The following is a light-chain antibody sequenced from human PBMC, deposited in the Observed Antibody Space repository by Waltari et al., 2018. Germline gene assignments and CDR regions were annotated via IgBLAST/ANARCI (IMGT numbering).Light chain of an antibody. Sequence: QSALTQPASVSASPGQSITISCTGTSSDVGGYDYVSWDQQHRGKAPQLMIYAVNKRPSGVSQRFSASKSGNTDALTIFGRQAEDEADYYCIAYTSTTTYVVVGGGTKLTVL. J-gene: IGLJ2*01. CDR2: AVN. CDR1: SSDVGGYDY. CDR3: IAYTSTTTYVV. V-gene: IGLV2-14*03.